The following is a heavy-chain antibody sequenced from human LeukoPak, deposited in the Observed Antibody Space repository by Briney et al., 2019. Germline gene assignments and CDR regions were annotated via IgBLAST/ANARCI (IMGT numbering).Heavy chain of an antibody. CDR2: IYYSGST. V-gene: IGHV4-30-4*01. J-gene: IGHJ4*02. Sequence: PSQTLSLTCTVSGGSISSGDYYWSWIRQPPGKGLEWIGYIYYSGSTYYNPSLKSRVTISVDTSKNQFSLKLSSVTAADTAVYYCARGASNGGHRDFSFDYWGQGTLVTVSS. CDR3: ARGASNGGHRDFSFDY. CDR1: GGSISSGDYY. D-gene: IGHD4-23*01.